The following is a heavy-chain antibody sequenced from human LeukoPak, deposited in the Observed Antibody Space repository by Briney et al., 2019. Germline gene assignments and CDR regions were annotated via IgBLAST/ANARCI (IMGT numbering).Heavy chain of an antibody. CDR2: IIPIFGTA. V-gene: IGHV1-69*01. CDR1: GGTFSSYA. CDR3: ARDTASIYYDSSGYYYGGFDY. Sequence: GSSVKVSCKASGGTFSSYAISWVRQAPGQGLEWMGGIIPIFGTANYAQKFQGRVTITADESTSTAYMELSSLRSEDTAVYYCARDTASIYYDSSGYYYGGFDYWGQGTLVTVSS. J-gene: IGHJ4*02. D-gene: IGHD3-22*01.